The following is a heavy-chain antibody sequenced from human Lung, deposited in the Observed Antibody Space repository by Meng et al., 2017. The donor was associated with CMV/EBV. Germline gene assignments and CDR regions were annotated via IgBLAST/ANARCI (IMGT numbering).Heavy chain of an antibody. J-gene: IGHJ6*01. Sequence: ASVTVSCKASGYTFTSYNIHWVRQAPGQGLEWMGWINTKSGDTDYAPKFHGRVTMTRDTSINTAHMEVTRLTSDDTATYYCARRWDYWSGFQTGYGLDVWGQGTTVTVSS. D-gene: IGHD3-3*01. CDR3: ARRWDYWSGFQTGYGLDV. CDR1: GYTFTSYN. V-gene: IGHV1-2*02. CDR2: INTKSGDT.